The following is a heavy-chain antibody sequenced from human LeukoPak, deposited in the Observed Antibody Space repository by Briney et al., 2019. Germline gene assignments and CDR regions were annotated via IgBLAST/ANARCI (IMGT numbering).Heavy chain of an antibody. J-gene: IGHJ4*02. CDR3: AKDNGYCTSTSCFLEY. Sequence: GGSLRLSCTASGFTFRSYVFSWVRQAPGKGLEWVSAISGSGGSTYYADYVKGRFTISRDNSKSTLYLQMNSLGAEDTALYYCAKDNGYCTSTSCFLEYWGQGTLVTVSS. CDR1: GFTFRSYV. V-gene: IGHV3-23*01. D-gene: IGHD2-2*03. CDR2: ISGSGGST.